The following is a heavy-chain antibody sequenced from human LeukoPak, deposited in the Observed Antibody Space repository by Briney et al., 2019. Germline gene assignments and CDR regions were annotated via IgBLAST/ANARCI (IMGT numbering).Heavy chain of an antibody. CDR3: ARSAYYGSGSYYPFDY. V-gene: IGHV3-33*01. J-gene: IGHJ4*02. CDR1: GFTFSSYG. CDR2: IWYDGSDK. D-gene: IGHD3-10*01. Sequence: GGSLRLSCATSGFTFSSYGMHWVRQAPGKGLEWVAVIWYDGSDKYYADSVKGRFSISGDNSKNTLYLQMNSLRAEDTAVYYCARSAYYGSGSYYPFDYWGQGTLVTVSS.